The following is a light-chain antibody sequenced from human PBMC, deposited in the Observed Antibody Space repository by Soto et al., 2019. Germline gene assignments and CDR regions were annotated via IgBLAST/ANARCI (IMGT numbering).Light chain of an antibody. CDR2: DVN. CDR3: SSYTSNSPVV. V-gene: IGLV2-14*03. J-gene: IGLJ2*01. CDR1: SSDVGGYNY. Sequence: QSALTQPASVSGPPGQSITISCTGTSSDVGGYNYVSWYQQHPGKAPELMIYDVNNRPSGISNRFSGSKSGNTASLTISGLQAEDEADYYCSSYTSNSPVVFGGGTKLTVL.